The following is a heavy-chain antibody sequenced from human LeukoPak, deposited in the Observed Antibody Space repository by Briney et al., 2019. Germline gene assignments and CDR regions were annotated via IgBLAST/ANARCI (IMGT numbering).Heavy chain of an antibody. CDR3: AKVVQYTASTGTGLDY. CDR2: IWYDGSYK. V-gene: IGHV3-33*06. J-gene: IGHJ4*02. CDR1: GFTFSTYW. Sequence: GGSLRLSCAASGFTFSTYWMSWVRQAPGKGLDWVAVIWYDGSYKYYADSVKGRFTISRDNSKNTLYLQMNSLRAEDTAIYYCAKVVQYTASTGTGLDYWGQGTLVTVSS. D-gene: IGHD6-13*01.